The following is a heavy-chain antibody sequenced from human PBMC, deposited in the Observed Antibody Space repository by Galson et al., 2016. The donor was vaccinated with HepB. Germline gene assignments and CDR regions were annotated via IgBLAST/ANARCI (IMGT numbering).Heavy chain of an antibody. Sequence: SVKVSCKASGYIFTNYDINWVRQAPGQGLEWMGVINPSGGTTGYAQKFRGRVTMTRDTSTTTVYMELSSLISEDTAVYYCARGRSGFYFDYWGQGTLVTVSS. D-gene: IGHD3-22*01. V-gene: IGHV1-46*01. J-gene: IGHJ4*02. CDR2: INPSGGTT. CDR1: GYIFTNYD. CDR3: ARGRSGFYFDY.